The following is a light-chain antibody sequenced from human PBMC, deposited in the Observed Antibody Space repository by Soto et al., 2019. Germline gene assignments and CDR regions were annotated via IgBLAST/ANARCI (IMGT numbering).Light chain of an antibody. CDR1: QSIGSW. CDR3: QQYNTFSLM. V-gene: IGKV1-5*01. Sequence: DIQMTQSPSTLSASVGDRVTITCRASQSIGSWLAWYQQKPAKAPKLRIYDASSLESGVPSRFGGSGSGAEFTLSISILQPDDFATYYCQQYNTFSLMFGGGTKVEIK. J-gene: IGKJ4*02. CDR2: DAS.